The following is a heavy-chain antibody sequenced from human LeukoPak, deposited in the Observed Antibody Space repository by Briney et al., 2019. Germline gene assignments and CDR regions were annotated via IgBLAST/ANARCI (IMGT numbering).Heavy chain of an antibody. D-gene: IGHD3-10*01. J-gene: IGHJ6*02. CDR3: ATDLDDSGSYYSFYFYGMDV. V-gene: IGHV3-23*01. CDR2: ISAGGGST. CDR1: GFTFNYYG. Sequence: PGGSLRLSCAASGFTFNYYGVNWVRQAPGKGLEWVSTISAGGGSTYYPDSVKGRFTISRDNSQNTLYLQMNSLGAEDTAVYYCATDLDDSGSYYSFYFYGMDVWSQGTTVTVSS.